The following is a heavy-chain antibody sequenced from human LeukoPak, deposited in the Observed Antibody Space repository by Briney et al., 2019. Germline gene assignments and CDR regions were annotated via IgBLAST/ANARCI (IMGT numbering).Heavy chain of an antibody. J-gene: IGHJ4*02. D-gene: IGHD2-2*01. CDR3: SCYDDY. CDR1: GFTFSNYA. CDR2: ISGSGGST. V-gene: IGHV3-23*01. Sequence: GGSLRLSCGASGFTFSNYAMSWVRQAPGKGLEWVSAISGSGGSTYYSDSVKGRFTISRDNSKNTLYLQMHSLRAEDTAVYYCSCYDDYWGQGTLVTVSS.